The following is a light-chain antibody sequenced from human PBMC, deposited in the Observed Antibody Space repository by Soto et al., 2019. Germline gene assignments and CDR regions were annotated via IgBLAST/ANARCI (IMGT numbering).Light chain of an antibody. Sequence: EIVLTQSPGTLSLSPGERATLSCRASQSFSSRYLAWYQQKPGQAPRLFMYGASTRATGIPDRFSGSGSGTDFTLTISSLQAEDVAVYYCQQYYSRLPLTFGGGTKVDIK. J-gene: IGKJ4*01. CDR3: QQYYSRLPLT. CDR1: QSFSSRY. CDR2: GAS. V-gene: IGKV3-20*01.